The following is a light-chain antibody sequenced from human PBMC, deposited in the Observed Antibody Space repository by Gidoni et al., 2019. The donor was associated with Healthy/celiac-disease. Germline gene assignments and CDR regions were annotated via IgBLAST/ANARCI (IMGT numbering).Light chain of an antibody. J-gene: IGKJ1*01. CDR2: DAS. CDR3: QQRSNWPLWT. Sequence: EIVLTQSPATLSVSPGERATLSCRASQSVSSYLAWYQQKPGQAPRLLIYDASNRATGIPARCSGSGSGTDSTLTISSLEAEDFAVYYCQQRSNWPLWTFXQXTKVXIK. CDR1: QSVSSY. V-gene: IGKV3-11*01.